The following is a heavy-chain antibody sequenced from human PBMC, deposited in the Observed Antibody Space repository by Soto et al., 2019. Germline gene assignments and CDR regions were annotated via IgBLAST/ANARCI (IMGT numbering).Heavy chain of an antibody. CDR2: INHSGST. J-gene: IGHJ6*02. CDR1: GGSFIGYY. V-gene: IGHV4-34*01. CDR3: ARGGPMYYYGMDV. Sequence: SETQSLTCAVYGGSFIGYYWSWIRQPPGKGLEWIGEINHSGSTNYNPSLKSRVTISVDTSKNQFSLKLSSVTAADTAVYYCARGGPMYYYGMDVWGQGTTVTVSS.